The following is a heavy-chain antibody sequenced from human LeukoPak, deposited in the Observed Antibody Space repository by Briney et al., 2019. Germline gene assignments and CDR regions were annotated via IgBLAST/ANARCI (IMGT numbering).Heavy chain of an antibody. CDR2: IRYDGSNK. J-gene: IGHJ4*02. Sequence: GGSLRLSCAASGFTFSSYGMHWVRQAPGKGLEWVAFIRYDGSNKYYADSVKGRFTISGDNSKNTLYLQMNSLRAEDTAVYYCAKERHAPAHFDYWGQGTLVTVSS. V-gene: IGHV3-30*02. CDR1: GFTFSSYG. CDR3: AKERHAPAHFDY.